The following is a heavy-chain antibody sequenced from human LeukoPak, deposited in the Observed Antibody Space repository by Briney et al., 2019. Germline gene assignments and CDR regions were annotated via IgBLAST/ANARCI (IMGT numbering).Heavy chain of an antibody. J-gene: IGHJ5*02. Sequence: VASVKVSCKASGYTFTGYYMHWVRQAPGQGLEWMGWINPNSGGTNYAQKFQGRVTMTRGTSISTAYMELSRLRSDDTAVYYCAREAIVGATDWFDPWGQGTLVTVSS. D-gene: IGHD1-26*01. V-gene: IGHV1-2*02. CDR3: AREAIVGATDWFDP. CDR1: GYTFTGYY. CDR2: INPNSGGT.